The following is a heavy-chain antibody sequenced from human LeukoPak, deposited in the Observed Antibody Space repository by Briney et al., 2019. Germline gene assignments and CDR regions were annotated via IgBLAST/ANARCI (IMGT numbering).Heavy chain of an antibody. CDR1: GGSISSGGYS. V-gene: IGHV4-30-4*07. D-gene: IGHD6-6*01. CDR3: ARDRGGGSSHYFDS. J-gene: IGHJ4*02. Sequence: SETLSLTCAVSGGSISSGGYSWSWIRQPPGKGLEWIGYSYYSGSTNYNASLKSRVTISVDTSKNQFSLKLSSATAADTAVYYCARDRGGGSSHYFDSWGQGTLVTVSS. CDR2: SYYSGST.